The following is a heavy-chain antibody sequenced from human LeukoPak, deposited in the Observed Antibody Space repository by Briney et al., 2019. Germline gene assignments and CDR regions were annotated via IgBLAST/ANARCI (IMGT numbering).Heavy chain of an antibody. J-gene: IGHJ4*02. CDR2: ISGSGGST. CDR3: AKVNDYVWGSYRFLDY. D-gene: IGHD3-16*02. Sequence: PGGTLRLSCAASGVTFSSYAMSWVRQAPAKGLDRVSAISGSGGSTYYADSVKGRFTISRDNSKNTLYLQMNSLRAEDTAVDYCAKVNDYVWGSYRFLDYWGQGTLVTVSS. CDR1: GVTFSSYA. V-gene: IGHV3-23*01.